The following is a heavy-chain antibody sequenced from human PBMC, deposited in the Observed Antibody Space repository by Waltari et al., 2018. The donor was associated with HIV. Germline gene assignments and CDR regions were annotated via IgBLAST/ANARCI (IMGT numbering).Heavy chain of an antibody. CDR3: TTDRRSSLG. J-gene: IGHJ4*02. V-gene: IGHV3-15*01. CDR1: GFTSSSAW. D-gene: IGHD6-13*01. Sequence: EVQLVESGGGLVKPGGSLRFPCAASGFTSSSAWLSWVRQAPGKGLEGVGRIKSKTDGGTTDYAAPVKGRFTISRDDLKNTLYLQMNSLKSEDTGVYYCTTDRRSSLGWGQGTLVTVSS. CDR2: IKSKTDGGTT.